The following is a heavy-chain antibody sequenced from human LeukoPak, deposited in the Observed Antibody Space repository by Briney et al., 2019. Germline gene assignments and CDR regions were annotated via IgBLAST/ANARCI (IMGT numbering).Heavy chain of an antibody. D-gene: IGHD2-15*01. CDR2: VDQTGSP. Sequence: PAETLSLTCSVSGGSLRSDRHNWAWVRQSADKGLEHIGSVDQTGSPYYNPPLKSRATISVDTSNKQFSLNLTSVTAADTAVYYCARDLGGYPFFMDVWGKGITVTVSS. CDR1: GGSLRSDRHN. J-gene: IGHJ6*03. CDR3: ARDLGGYPFFMDV. V-gene: IGHV4-39*07.